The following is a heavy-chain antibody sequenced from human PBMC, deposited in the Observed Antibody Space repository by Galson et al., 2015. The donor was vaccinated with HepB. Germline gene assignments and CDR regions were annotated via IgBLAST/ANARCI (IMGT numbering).Heavy chain of an antibody. D-gene: IGHD2-15*01. CDR1: GFTVSSNY. Sequence: SLRLSCAASGFTVSSNYMSWVRQAPGKGLEWVSVIYSGGSTYYADSVKGRFTISRDNSKNTLYLQMNSLRAEDTAVYYCALKLGYCSGGSCYFDYWGQGTLVTVSS. J-gene: IGHJ4*02. V-gene: IGHV3-53*01. CDR2: IYSGGST. CDR3: ALKLGYCSGGSCYFDY.